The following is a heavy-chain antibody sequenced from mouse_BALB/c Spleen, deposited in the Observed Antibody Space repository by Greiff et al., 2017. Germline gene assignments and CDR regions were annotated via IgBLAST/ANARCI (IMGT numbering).Heavy chain of an antibody. J-gene: IGHJ3*01. Sequence: EVKLQESGAELVKPGASVKLSCTASGFNIKDTYMHWVKQRPEQGLEWIGRIDPANGNTKYDPKFQGKATITADTSSNTAYLQLSSLTSEDTAVYYCARGRYYGSYWGQGTLVTVSA. CDR2: IDPANGNT. CDR1: GFNIKDTY. D-gene: IGHD1-2*01. CDR3: ARGRYYGSY. V-gene: IGHV14-3*02.